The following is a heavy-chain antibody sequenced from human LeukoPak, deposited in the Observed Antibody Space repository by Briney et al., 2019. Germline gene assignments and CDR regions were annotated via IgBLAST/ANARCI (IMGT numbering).Heavy chain of an antibody. CDR2: INAGYGNT. CDR3: ARGRGRWLQPQNWFDP. Sequence: ASVKVSCKASGYTFTSYAMQWVRQAPGQRLEWMGWINAGYGNTKYSQKFQGRVTITRDTSASTAYMELSSLRSEDTAVYYCARGRGRWLQPQNWFDPWGQGTLVTVSS. V-gene: IGHV1-3*01. J-gene: IGHJ5*02. CDR1: GYTFTSYA. D-gene: IGHD5-24*01.